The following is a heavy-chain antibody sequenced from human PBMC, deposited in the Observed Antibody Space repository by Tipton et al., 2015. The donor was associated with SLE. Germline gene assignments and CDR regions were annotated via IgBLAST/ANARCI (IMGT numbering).Heavy chain of an antibody. CDR1: GDSISSSTYS. Sequence: TLSLTCFVSGDSISSSTYSWAWIRQPPGKGLEWIGSASYDGNTHRNPSLKSRGTISVDTSKNQFSLNLRSVTAADTAVYYCARERTYGDYFYYYAVDVWGQGTTVTVSS. CDR3: ARERTYGDYFYYYAVDV. J-gene: IGHJ6*02. CDR2: ASYDGNT. D-gene: IGHD4-17*01. V-gene: IGHV4-39*07.